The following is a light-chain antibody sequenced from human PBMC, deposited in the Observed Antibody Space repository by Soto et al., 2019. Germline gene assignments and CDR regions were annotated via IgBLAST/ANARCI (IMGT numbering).Light chain of an antibody. CDR3: QQYGDRPRT. V-gene: IGKV3-15*01. Sequence: EVVLTQSPATLSVSPGYRATLSCRASQYIGSAVAWYHQRSGQAPRLLIFDASIRVPTTPARFSGSVSGTEFTLTISSLQSEDFEVYFCQQYGDRPRTFGQGTKVDIK. J-gene: IGKJ1*01. CDR1: QYIGSA. CDR2: DAS.